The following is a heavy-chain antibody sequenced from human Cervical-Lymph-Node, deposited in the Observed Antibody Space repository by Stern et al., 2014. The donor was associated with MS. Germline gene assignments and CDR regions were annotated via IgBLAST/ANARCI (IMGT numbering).Heavy chain of an antibody. D-gene: IGHD2/OR15-2a*01. J-gene: IGHJ4*01. V-gene: IGHV4-59*01. Sequence: QLQLQASGPGLVKPSETLSLTCTVSGGSITTYYLSWIRQPPGKGLEWIGYISYSGSTNYNPSLNSPVPISRDKSQNQFSLKLSSVTAADTAVYYCARDKGMFFLWGQGTLVTVSS. CDR2: ISYSGST. CDR3: ARDKGMFFL. CDR1: GGSITTYY.